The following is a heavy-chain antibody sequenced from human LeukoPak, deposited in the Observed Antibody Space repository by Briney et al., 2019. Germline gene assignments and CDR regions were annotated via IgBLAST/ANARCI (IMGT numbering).Heavy chain of an antibody. CDR3: TRDSYYDPS. D-gene: IGHD3-3*01. J-gene: IGHJ4*02. CDR1: GFTVGDYA. CDR2: IRSKAYGGTT. Sequence: GGSLRFSCTASGFTVGDYAMSWFRQAPGKGLEWVGFIRSKAYGGTTEYAASVKGRFTISRDDSKSIAYLQMNSLKTEDTAVYYCTRDSYYDPSWGQGTLVTVSS. V-gene: IGHV3-49*03.